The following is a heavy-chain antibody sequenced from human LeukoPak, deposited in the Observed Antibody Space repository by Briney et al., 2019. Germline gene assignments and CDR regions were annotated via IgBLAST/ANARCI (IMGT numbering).Heavy chain of an antibody. Sequence: GGSLRLSCAASGFTFSSYWMSWVRQAPGKGLEWVANIKQDGSEKYYVDSVKGRFTISRDNAKNSLYLQMNSLRADDTAIYYCARDKIVGPTTLDYWGQGTLVTVSS. V-gene: IGHV3-7*01. CDR3: ARDKIVGPTTLDY. CDR1: GFTFSSYW. J-gene: IGHJ4*02. D-gene: IGHD1-26*01. CDR2: IKQDGSEK.